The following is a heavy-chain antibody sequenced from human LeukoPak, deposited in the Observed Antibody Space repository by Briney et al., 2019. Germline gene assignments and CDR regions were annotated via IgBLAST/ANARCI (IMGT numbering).Heavy chain of an antibody. CDR3: ASVTWSKKFSDFAY. V-gene: IGHV1-2*02. CDR2: IYPNNGGT. J-gene: IGHJ4*02. CDR1: GYTFTGYH. Sequence: AASVKVSCKASGYTFTGYHIHWVRQAPGQGLEWMGWIYPNNGGTKYAQKFQDRVTMTRDTSITTAYMELSRLRSDDTAVYYCASVTWSKKFSDFAYGGEGTLATVSS. D-gene: IGHD3-3*01.